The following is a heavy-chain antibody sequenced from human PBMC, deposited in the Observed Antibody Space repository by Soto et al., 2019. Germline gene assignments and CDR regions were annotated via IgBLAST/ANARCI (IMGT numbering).Heavy chain of an antibody. V-gene: IGHV4-4*02. CDR2: IYHSGTT. CDR1: GASIFNTDC. J-gene: IGHJ4*02. Sequence: SETLSITCAVSGASIFNTDCLILVRQPPGKGLEWIGEIYHSGTTNCDPSLKSRVTISLDKSKSLFSLTLTSLTAADTAVYYCAIPGAGDFDYWGQGTLVTVSS. D-gene: IGHD1-26*01. CDR3: AIPGAGDFDY.